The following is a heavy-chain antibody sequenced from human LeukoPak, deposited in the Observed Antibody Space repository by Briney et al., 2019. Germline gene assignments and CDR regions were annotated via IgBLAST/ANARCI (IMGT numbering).Heavy chain of an antibody. V-gene: IGHV3-48*02. J-gene: IGHJ4*02. CDR1: GFTFSSYS. D-gene: IGHD4-17*01. CDR2: VSSSSSTI. Sequence: GGSLRLSCAASGFTFSSYSMNWVRQAPGKGLEWVSYVSSSSSTIYYADSVKSRFTISRDNAKNSLYLQMNSLRDEDTAVYYCARDPSLYGGNPDYWGQGTLVTVSS. CDR3: ARDPSLYGGNPDY.